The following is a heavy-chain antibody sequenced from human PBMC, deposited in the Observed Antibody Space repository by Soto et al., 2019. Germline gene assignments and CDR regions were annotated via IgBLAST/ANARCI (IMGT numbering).Heavy chain of an antibody. CDR1: GGTFSSYA. Sequence: ASVKVSCKASGGTFSSYAISWVRQAPGQGLEWMGGIIPIFGTANHAQKFQGRVTITADESTSTAYMELSSLRSEDTAVYYCAREGSIAARQGYYYYGMDVWGQGTTVTVSS. CDR2: IIPIFGTA. D-gene: IGHD6-6*01. CDR3: AREGSIAARQGYYYYGMDV. J-gene: IGHJ6*02. V-gene: IGHV1-69*13.